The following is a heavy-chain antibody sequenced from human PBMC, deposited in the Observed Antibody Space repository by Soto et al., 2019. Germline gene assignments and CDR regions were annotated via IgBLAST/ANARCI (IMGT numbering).Heavy chain of an antibody. Sequence: KPGGSLRLSCAASGFTFSSYSMNWVRQAPGKGLEWVSSISSSSSYIYYADSVKGRFTISRDNAKNSLYLQMNSLRAEDTAVYYCARDISPTGLKLVRDDPFDYWGQGTLVTVSS. CDR1: GFTFSSYS. CDR3: ARDISPTGLKLVRDDPFDY. D-gene: IGHD6-13*01. J-gene: IGHJ4*02. V-gene: IGHV3-21*01. CDR2: ISSSSSYI.